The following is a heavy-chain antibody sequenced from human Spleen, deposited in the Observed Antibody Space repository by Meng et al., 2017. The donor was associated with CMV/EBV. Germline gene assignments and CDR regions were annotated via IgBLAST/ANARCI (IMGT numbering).Heavy chain of an antibody. CDR3: AKRKGAAGGPLDS. J-gene: IGHJ4*02. CDR2: ISGSGGHT. Sequence: GESLKISCAASGFTFSSYSMSWVRQAPGKGLEWISAISGSGGHTYYADSVKGRFSVSRDNSENTLYLQMNILRVEDTAVYYCAKRKGAAGGPLDSWGQGTLVTVSS. D-gene: IGHD6-13*01. CDR1: GFTFSSYS. V-gene: IGHV3-23*01.